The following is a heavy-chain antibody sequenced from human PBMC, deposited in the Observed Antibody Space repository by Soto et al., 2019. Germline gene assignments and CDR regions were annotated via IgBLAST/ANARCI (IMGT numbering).Heavy chain of an antibody. CDR2: IYYSGST. D-gene: IGHD6-6*01. Sequence: SETLSLTCTVSGGSISSYYWSWIRQPPGKGLEWIGYIYYSGSTDYNPSLKSRVTISVDTSKNQFSLKLSSVTAADTAVYYCARGSIAARPLGVGAWFDPWGQGTLVTVSS. CDR3: ARGSIAARPLGVGAWFDP. J-gene: IGHJ5*02. CDR1: GGSISSYY. V-gene: IGHV4-59*01.